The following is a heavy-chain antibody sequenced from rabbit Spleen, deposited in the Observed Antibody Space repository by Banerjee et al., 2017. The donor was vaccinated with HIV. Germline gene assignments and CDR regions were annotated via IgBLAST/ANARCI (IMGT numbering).Heavy chain of an antibody. CDR2: IGADSSAWT. J-gene: IGHJ6*01. CDR3: ARDTSSSFSSYGMAL. Sequence: QSLEESGGDLVKPGASLTLTCKASGLDFTNAHYMCWVRQAPGKGLEWIACIGADSSAWTWYANWAKGRFTISKTSSTTVTLQMTSLTAADTATYFCARDTSSSFSSYGMALWCQGTLVTVS. V-gene: IGHV1S40*01. CDR1: GLDFTNAHY. D-gene: IGHD1-1*01.